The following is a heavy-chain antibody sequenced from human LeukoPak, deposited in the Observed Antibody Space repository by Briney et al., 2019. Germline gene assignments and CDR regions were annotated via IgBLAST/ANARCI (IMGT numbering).Heavy chain of an antibody. CDR2: VYYSGST. Sequence: SETLSLTCTVSGGSISSSSYSWGWIRQPPGKGLEWIGTVYYSGSTYYNPSLKSRVTISVDTSKNQFSLKLSSVTAADTAVYYCARDLSIAAAGTVPGDGWFDPWGQGTLVTVSS. CDR3: ARDLSIAAAGTVPGDGWFDP. CDR1: GGSISSSSYS. D-gene: IGHD6-13*01. V-gene: IGHV4-39*07. J-gene: IGHJ5*02.